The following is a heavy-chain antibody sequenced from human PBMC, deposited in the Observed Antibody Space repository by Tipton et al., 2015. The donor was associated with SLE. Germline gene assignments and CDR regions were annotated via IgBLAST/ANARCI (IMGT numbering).Heavy chain of an antibody. V-gene: IGHV3-48*03. D-gene: IGHD3-10*01. CDR3: ARDGYYGSGSYDAFDI. J-gene: IGHJ3*02. CDR2: ISSSGSTI. CDR1: GVAFSLYE. Sequence: SGVAFSLYEMHWVRQAPGKGLEWISSISSSGSTIYYADSVKGRFTISRDNAKNSLYLQMNSLRAEDTAVYYCARDGYYGSGSYDAFDIWGQGTMVTVSS.